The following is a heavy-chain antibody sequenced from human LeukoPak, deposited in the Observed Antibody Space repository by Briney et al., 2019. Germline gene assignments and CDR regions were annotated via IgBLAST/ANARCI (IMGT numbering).Heavy chain of an antibody. CDR2: IYYSGST. Sequence: KPSETLSLTCTVPGGSISSSSYYWGWIRQPPGKGLEWIGSIYYSGSTYYNPSLKSRVTISVDTSKNQFSLKLSSVTAADTAVYYCARHCTNGVCYTDFDYWGQGTLVTVSS. D-gene: IGHD2-8*01. CDR1: GGSISSSSYY. V-gene: IGHV4-39*01. J-gene: IGHJ4*02. CDR3: ARHCTNGVCYTDFDY.